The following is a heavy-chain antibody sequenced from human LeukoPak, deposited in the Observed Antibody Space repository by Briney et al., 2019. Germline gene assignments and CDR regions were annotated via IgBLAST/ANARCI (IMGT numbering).Heavy chain of an antibody. D-gene: IGHD3-22*01. J-gene: IGHJ2*01. CDR3: VRAYDSSGYYFHWYFDL. CDR1: GYTFTSYY. Sequence: ASVKVSCKASGYTFTSYYMHWVRQAPGQGLEWMGIINPSGRSTSYAQKFQGRVTMTRDTSTSTVYMELSSLRSEDTAVYYCVRAYDSSGYYFHWYFDLWGRGTLVTVSS. V-gene: IGHV1-46*01. CDR2: INPSGRST.